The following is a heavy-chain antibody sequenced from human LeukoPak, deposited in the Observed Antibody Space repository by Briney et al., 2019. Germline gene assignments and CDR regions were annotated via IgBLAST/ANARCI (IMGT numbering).Heavy chain of an antibody. CDR2: IYSGGST. D-gene: IGHD3-22*01. CDR3: ARGDYYDTSGYLN. CDR1: GFTVSSNY. Sequence: GGSLRLSCAASGFTVSSNYMSWVRPAPGKGLEWVSVIYSGGSTYYADSVKGRFTISRQTSKNTLYLQMNSLRAEDTAVYYCARGDYYDTSGYLNWGQGTLVTVSS. V-gene: IGHV3-53*04. J-gene: IGHJ4*02.